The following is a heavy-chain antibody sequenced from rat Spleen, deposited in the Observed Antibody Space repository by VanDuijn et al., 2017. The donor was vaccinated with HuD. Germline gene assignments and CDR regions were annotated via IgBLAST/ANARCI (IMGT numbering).Heavy chain of an antibody. Sequence: VQLVESGGGLVQPGRSLKLSCAASGLSFSNYDMAWVRQPPGKGLEWMGVIWGNGNANYNSVLKSRLSISRDTSKSQVFLKMSSLQTDDTAIYFCVRERVPGFAFYFDYWGQGVMVTVSS. D-gene: IGHD1-4*01. V-gene: IGHV2-13*01. CDR2: IWGNGNA. CDR3: VRERVPGFAFYFDY. CDR1: GLSFSNYD. J-gene: IGHJ2*01.